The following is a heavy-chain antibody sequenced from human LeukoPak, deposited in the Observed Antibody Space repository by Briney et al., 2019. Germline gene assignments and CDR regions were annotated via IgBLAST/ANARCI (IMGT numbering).Heavy chain of an antibody. CDR1: GYTFTSYD. CDR3: ARGLYDYVWGSYRYTGFDY. D-gene: IGHD3-16*02. V-gene: IGHV1-8*03. CDR2: MNPNSGNT. Sequence: ASVKVSCKASGYTFTSYDINWVRQATGQGLEWMGWMNPNSGNTGYAQKFQGRVTITRNTSISTAYMELSSLRSEDTAVYYCARGLYDYVWGSYRYTGFDYWGQGTLVTVSS. J-gene: IGHJ4*02.